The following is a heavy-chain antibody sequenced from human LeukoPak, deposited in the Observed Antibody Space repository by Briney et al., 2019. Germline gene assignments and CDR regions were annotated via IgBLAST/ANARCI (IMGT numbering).Heavy chain of an antibody. CDR3: ARAQWELRGFNY. D-gene: IGHD1-26*01. J-gene: IGHJ4*02. V-gene: IGHV3-20*04. CDR1: GFIFDDYA. Sequence: GGSLRLSCAASGFIFDDYAMSWGRQAPGKGLEWVSGINWNGGSTGYADSVKGRFTISRDNAKNSLYLQMNSLRAEDTALYYCARAQWELRGFNYWGQGTLVTVSS. CDR2: INWNGGST.